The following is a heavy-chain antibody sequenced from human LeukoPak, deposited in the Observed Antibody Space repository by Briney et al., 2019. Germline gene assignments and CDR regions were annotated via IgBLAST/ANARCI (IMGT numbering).Heavy chain of an antibody. CDR3: AKGLRGRYDY. Sequence: GGSLRLSCAASGFTFSTYAMSWVRQAPGKGLEWVSGISGSGTSTYYADSVKGRFTISRDNSKNTLYLQMNSLRPEDTAVYFCAKGLRGRYDYWGQGTLVTVSS. CDR1: GFTFSTYA. J-gene: IGHJ4*02. D-gene: IGHD1-26*01. V-gene: IGHV3-23*01. CDR2: ISGSGTST.